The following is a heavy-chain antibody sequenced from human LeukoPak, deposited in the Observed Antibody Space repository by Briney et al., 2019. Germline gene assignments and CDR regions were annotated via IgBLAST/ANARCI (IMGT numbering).Heavy chain of an antibody. CDR3: ARGSFNYYDSSGSTFDP. CDR1: GYTFTSYD. J-gene: IGHJ5*02. D-gene: IGHD3-22*01. Sequence: GASVEVSCKASGYTFTSYDINWVRQATGQGLEWMGWMNPNSGNTGYAQKFQGRVTMTRNTSISTAYMELSSLRSEDTAVYYCARGSFNYYDSSGSTFDPWGQGTLVTVSS. V-gene: IGHV1-8*01. CDR2: MNPNSGNT.